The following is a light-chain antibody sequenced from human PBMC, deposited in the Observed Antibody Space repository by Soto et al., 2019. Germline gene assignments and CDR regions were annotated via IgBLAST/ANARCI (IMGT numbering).Light chain of an antibody. CDR1: QSISSW. CDR2: DAS. Sequence: DIQMTQSPSTLSASVGDRVTITCRASQSISSWLAWYQQKPGKAPKVLISDASSLESGVPSRFSGSGSGTEFTLTISILQPDDYATYYCQQYYTYSWTFGQGTKVEIK. CDR3: QQYYTYSWT. V-gene: IGKV1-5*01. J-gene: IGKJ1*01.